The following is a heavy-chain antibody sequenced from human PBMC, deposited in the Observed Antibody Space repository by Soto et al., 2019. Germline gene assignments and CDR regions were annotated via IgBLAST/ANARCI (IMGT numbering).Heavy chain of an antibody. CDR3: ARFRGGDSSGYYDY. D-gene: IGHD3-22*01. CDR2: IWYDGSNK. V-gene: IGHV3-33*01. J-gene: IGHJ4*02. Sequence: GGALRLSGAASVFTFSSYGMHWVRQAPGKGLEWVAVIWYDGSNKYYADSVKGRFTISRDNSKNALYLQMNSLRAEDTAVYYCARFRGGDSSGYYDYWGQGTLVTVSS. CDR1: VFTFSSYG.